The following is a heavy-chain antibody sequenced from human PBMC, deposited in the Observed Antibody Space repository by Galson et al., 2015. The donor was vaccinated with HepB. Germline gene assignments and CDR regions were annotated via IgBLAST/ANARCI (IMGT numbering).Heavy chain of an antibody. V-gene: IGHV3-23*01. CDR1: GSTFSSYA. J-gene: IGHJ4*02. CDR2: SSESGGST. Sequence: SLRLSCAASGSTFSSYAMSWVRQAPGKGLEWVSGSSESGGSTYYADSVKGRFVISRDNSRNTLYLQMNSLRAEDTAIYYCAKHWGGRGSYFDYWGQGTLVTVSS. D-gene: IGHD7-27*01. CDR3: AKHWGGRGSYFDY.